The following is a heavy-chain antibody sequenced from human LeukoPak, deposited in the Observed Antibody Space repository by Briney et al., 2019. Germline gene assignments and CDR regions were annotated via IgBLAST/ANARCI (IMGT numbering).Heavy chain of an antibody. CDR3: ALCGNDEIDAFDI. CDR1: GGTFSSYA. V-gene: IGHV1-69*05. CDR2: IIPIFGTA. D-gene: IGHD1-1*01. J-gene: IGHJ3*02. Sequence: SVKVSCKASGGTFSSYAISWVRQAPGQGLEWMEGIIPIFGTANYAQKLQGRVTMTTDTSTSTAYMELRSLRSDDTAVYYCALCGNDEIDAFDIWGQGTMVTVSS.